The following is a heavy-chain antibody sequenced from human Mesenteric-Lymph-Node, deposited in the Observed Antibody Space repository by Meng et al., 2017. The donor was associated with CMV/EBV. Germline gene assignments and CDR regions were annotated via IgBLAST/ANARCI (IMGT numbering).Heavy chain of an antibody. CDR3: VKDAGKIWFGFDS. J-gene: IGHJ4*02. CDR2: IWYDGSNK. CDR1: GFSFSDYH. V-gene: IGHV3-33*06. D-gene: IGHD3-10*01. Sequence: ASGFSFSDYHMHWVRQAQGKGPEWVAVIWYDGSNKYYADSVKGRFTVSRDNSKNTLYLEMNSLRAEDTAVYYCVKDAGKIWFGFDSWGQGTLVTVSS.